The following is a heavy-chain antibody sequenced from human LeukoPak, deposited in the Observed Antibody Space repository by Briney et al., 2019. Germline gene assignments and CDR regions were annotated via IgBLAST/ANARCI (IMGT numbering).Heavy chain of an antibody. V-gene: IGHV3-33*01. CDR1: GFTFSSHG. CDR2: IWYDASNK. Sequence: GGSLRLSCVASGFTFSSHGMHWVRQAPGKGLEWMAVIWYDASNKYYADSVKGRFTISRDNSKNTLYLQMNSLRAEDTAVYYCARWGDNKILDYWGQGTLVTVSS. J-gene: IGHJ4*02. CDR3: ARWGDNKILDY. D-gene: IGHD3-16*01.